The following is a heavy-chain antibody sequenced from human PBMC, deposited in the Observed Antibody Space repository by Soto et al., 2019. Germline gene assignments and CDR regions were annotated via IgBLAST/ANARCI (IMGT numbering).Heavy chain of an antibody. CDR3: ARWYPGIIDSERAGIDY. Sequence: EVQLVESGGGLVKPGGSLRLSCAASGFAFSSYSMNWVRQAPGKGLEWVSSISSTGTFIYYGDSVKGRFTVSRDNAKSYLYLQLSRLRAEDSAMYDFARWYPGIIDSERAGIDYWGQGTLVTVSS. CDR1: GFAFSSYS. D-gene: IGHD1-20*01. J-gene: IGHJ4*02. CDR2: ISSTGTFI. V-gene: IGHV3-21*04.